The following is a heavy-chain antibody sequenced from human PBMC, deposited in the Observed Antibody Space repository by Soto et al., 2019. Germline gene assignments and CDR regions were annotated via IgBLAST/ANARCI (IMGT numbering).Heavy chain of an antibody. CDR3: ARDRVDTTRDVLTPPFDC. CDR2: ISYDGSNK. CDR1: GFAFSSYA. D-gene: IGHD2-15*01. Sequence: SLRLSCAASGFAFSSYAMHWVRQAPGKGLGWVAVISYDGSNKYYADSVKGRFTISRDNSKNTLYLQMNSLRAEDTAVYYCARDRVDTTRDVLTPPFDCYGQGTLVTF. J-gene: IGHJ4*02. V-gene: IGHV3-30-3*01.